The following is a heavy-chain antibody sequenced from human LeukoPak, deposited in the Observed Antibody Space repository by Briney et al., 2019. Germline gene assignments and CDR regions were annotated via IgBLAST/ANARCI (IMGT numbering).Heavy chain of an antibody. D-gene: IGHD5-12*01. J-gene: IGHJ5*02. Sequence: SETLSLTCTVPGYSISSGYYWGWIRQPPGKGLEWIGSIYHSGSTYCNPSLKSRVTISVDTSKNQFSLKLSSVTAADTAVYYCARILHIGGPPNWFDPWGQGTLVTVSS. CDR1: GYSISSGYY. CDR2: IYHSGST. CDR3: ARILHIGGPPNWFDP. V-gene: IGHV4-38-2*02.